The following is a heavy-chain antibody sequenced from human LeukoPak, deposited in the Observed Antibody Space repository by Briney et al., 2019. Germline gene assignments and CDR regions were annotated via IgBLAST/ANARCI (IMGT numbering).Heavy chain of an antibody. CDR2: IRSKANSYAT. CDR3: TSPYDSSGDDAFDI. CDR1: GFTFSGSA. D-gene: IGHD3-22*01. J-gene: IGHJ3*02. V-gene: IGHV3-73*01. Sequence: GGSLRLSCAASGFTFSGSAMHWVRQASGKGLEWVGCIRSKANSYATAYAASVKGRFTISRDDSKNTAYLQMNSLKTEDTAVYYCTSPYDSSGDDAFDIWGQGTMVTVSS.